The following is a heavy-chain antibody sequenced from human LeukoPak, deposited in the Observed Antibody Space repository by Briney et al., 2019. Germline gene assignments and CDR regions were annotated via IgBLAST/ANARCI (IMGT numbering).Heavy chain of an antibody. CDR1: GFTFKNHA. CDR3: AKGGQWELLPFDY. V-gene: IGHV3-23*01. J-gene: IGHJ4*02. CDR2: ISGSGGST. D-gene: IGHD1-26*01. Sequence: GGSLRLSCTASGFTFKNHAMSWVRQAPGKGLEWVSAISGSGGSTYYADSVKGRFTISRDNSKNTLYLQMNSLRAEDTAVYYCAKGGQWELLPFDYWGQGTLVTVSS.